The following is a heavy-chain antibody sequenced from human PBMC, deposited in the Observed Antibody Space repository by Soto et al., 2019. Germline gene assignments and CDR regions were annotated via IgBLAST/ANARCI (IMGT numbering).Heavy chain of an antibody. Sequence: QVQLQQWGAGPLRPLETLSLTCGVSGGSFSGYYWAWIRQSPGKGLEWIGEINDRGSSNYNPSLKSRVSISVDTSKHHYSLNLRSVTAADTAVYYCARESHDILTGPPWVWYFDLWGRGTLVTVSS. CDR1: GGSFSGYY. D-gene: IGHD3-9*01. CDR3: ARESHDILTGPPWVWYFDL. V-gene: IGHV4-34*01. J-gene: IGHJ2*01. CDR2: INDRGSS.